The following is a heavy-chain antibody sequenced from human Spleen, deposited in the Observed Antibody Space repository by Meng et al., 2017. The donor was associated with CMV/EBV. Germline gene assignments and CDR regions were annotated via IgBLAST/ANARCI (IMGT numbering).Heavy chain of an antibody. Sequence: GGSLRLSCAASGFTFNTYAMNWVRQAPGRGLEWVGQIKKRPDSYSTDYAASVKGRFTISRDDSKNSLYLQMNSLKTEDSAVYYCADLGAAFGMDVWGQGTTVTVSS. J-gene: IGHJ6*02. CDR1: GFTFNTYA. D-gene: IGHD6-25*01. CDR3: ADLGAAFGMDV. V-gene: IGHV3-72*01. CDR2: IKKRPDSYST.